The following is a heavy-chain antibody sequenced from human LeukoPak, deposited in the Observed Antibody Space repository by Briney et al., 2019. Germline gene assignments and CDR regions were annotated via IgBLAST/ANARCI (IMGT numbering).Heavy chain of an antibody. D-gene: IGHD3-10*01. CDR3: AHSTGHYYGSGSYYFGSYYMDV. Sequence: VSGPTLVKPTQTLTLTCTFSGFSLSTSGVGVGWIRQPPGKALEWLALIYWNDDKRYSPSLKSRLTITKDTSKNQVVLTMTNMDPVDTATYYCAHSTGHYYGSGSYYFGSYYMDVWGKGTTVTISS. J-gene: IGHJ6*03. V-gene: IGHV2-5*01. CDR1: GFSLSTSGVG. CDR2: IYWNDDK.